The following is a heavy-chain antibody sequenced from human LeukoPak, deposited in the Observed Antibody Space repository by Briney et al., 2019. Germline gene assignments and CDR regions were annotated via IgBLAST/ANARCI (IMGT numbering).Heavy chain of an antibody. Sequence: PGGSLRLSCAASGFTFSSYAMHWVRQAPGKGLEWVAVISYDGSNKYYADSVKGRFTIPRDNSKNTLYLQMNSLRAEDTAVYYCARRFLEWSPFDYWGQGTLVTVSS. CDR2: ISYDGSNK. CDR3: ARRFLEWSPFDY. J-gene: IGHJ4*02. D-gene: IGHD3-3*01. CDR1: GFTFSSYA. V-gene: IGHV3-30-3*01.